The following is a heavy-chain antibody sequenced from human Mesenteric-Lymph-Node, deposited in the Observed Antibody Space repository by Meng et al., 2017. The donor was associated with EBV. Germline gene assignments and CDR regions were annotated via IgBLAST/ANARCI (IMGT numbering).Heavy chain of an antibody. D-gene: IGHD6-19*01. CDR2: IFHSGIT. Sequence: QVEWQESGPGLVKPSGTLSLPCAVTGASLPSTNWWSWVRQPPGKGLEWIGEIFHSGITNYNPSLKSRITLSVDKSKNLFSLNLSSVTAADTAVYFCARRREYSSGWPIDYWGQGTLVTVSS. J-gene: IGHJ4*02. CDR1: GASLPSTNW. V-gene: IGHV4-4*02. CDR3: ARRREYSSGWPIDY.